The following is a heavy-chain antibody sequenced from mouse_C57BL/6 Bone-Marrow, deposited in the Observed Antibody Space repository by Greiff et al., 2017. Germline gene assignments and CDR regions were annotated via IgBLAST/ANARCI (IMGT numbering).Heavy chain of an antibody. CDR1: GFNIKDDY. Sequence: EVQLQQSGAELVRPGASVKLSCTASGFNIKDDYMHWVKQRPEQGLEWIGGIDPENGDTEYASKFQGKATITADTSSNTAYLQLSSLTSEDTAVYYCTTKGYDGGWYFDVWGTGTTVTVSS. CDR2: IDPENGDT. CDR3: TTKGYDGGWYFDV. J-gene: IGHJ1*03. D-gene: IGHD2-2*01. V-gene: IGHV14-4*01.